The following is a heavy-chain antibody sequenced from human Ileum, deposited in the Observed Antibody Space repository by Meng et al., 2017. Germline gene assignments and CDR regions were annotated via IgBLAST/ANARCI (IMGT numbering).Heavy chain of an antibody. CDR2: VWVDGGNRK. J-gene: IGHJ4*02. Sequence: GESLKISCAASGFTFSSFVIHWVRQAPGRGLEWVAGVWVDGGNRKFYGDSVKGRFTISRDDYQSVVHLQMDSLRVEDTAVYYCVRDHYDNVYFYHWGQGTLVTVSS. D-gene: IGHD3-22*01. CDR1: GFTFSSFV. CDR3: VRDHYDNVYFYH. V-gene: IGHV3-33*01.